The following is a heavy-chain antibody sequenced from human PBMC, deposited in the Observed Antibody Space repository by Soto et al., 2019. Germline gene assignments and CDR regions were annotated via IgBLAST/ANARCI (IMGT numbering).Heavy chain of an antibody. D-gene: IGHD4-17*01. CDR1: GFTFSSYA. Sequence: EVQLLESGGGLVQPGGSLRLSCAASGFTFSSYAMSWVRQAPGKGLEWVSAISGSGGSTYYADSVKGRFTISRDNAKNTLYLQMNILRAEDTAVYYCAKDADYDYGDYVDWFDPWGQGTLVTVSS. CDR2: ISGSGGST. J-gene: IGHJ5*02. V-gene: IGHV3-23*01. CDR3: AKDADYDYGDYVDWFDP.